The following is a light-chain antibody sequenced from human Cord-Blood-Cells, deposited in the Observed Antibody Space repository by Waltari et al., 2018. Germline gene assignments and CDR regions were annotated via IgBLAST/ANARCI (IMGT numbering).Light chain of an antibody. CDR1: QSVSSN. CDR3: QQYNNWPYS. CDR2: GAS. Sequence: EIVMPQSPATLSVSPGERATLSCRASQSVSSNFAWYQQKPDQAPRLLIYGASTRATGIPARFSGSGSGTEFTLTISSLQSEDFAVYYCQQYNNWPYSFGQGTKLEIK. J-gene: IGKJ2*03. V-gene: IGKV3-15*01.